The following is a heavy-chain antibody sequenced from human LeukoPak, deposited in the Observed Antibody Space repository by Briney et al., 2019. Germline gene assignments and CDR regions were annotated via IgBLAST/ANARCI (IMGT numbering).Heavy chain of an antibody. CDR2: FYSGGTT. CDR3: ARHFPRYSGSRSFDY. CDR1: GFTVSSSY. V-gene: IGHV3-53*01. J-gene: IGHJ4*02. D-gene: IGHD1-26*01. Sequence: GGSLRLSCAASGFTVSSSYMSWVRQARGKRLEWVSIFYSGGTTYYADSVTGRFTISRDNSRNTLYLQMNSLRAEDTAVYYCARHFPRYSGSRSFDYWGQGTLVTVSS.